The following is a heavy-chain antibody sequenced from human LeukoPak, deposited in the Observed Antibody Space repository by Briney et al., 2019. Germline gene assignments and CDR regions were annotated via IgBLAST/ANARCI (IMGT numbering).Heavy chain of an antibody. Sequence: PGGSLRLSCAASGFTFSNYNMNWVRQAPGKAMEWVSSITSSGTYIFYADSVKGRFTISRDNSKNTLYLQMNSLRAEDTAVYYCAKGSRYCSGGSCYKFDYWGQGTLVTVSS. J-gene: IGHJ4*02. D-gene: IGHD2-15*01. CDR3: AKGSRYCSGGSCYKFDY. CDR2: ITSSGTYI. V-gene: IGHV3-21*01. CDR1: GFTFSNYN.